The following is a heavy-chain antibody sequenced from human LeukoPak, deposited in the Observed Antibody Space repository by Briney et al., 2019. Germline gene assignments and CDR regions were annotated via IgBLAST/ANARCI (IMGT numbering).Heavy chain of an antibody. CDR1: GYTFTSYD. J-gene: IGHJ4*02. V-gene: IGHV1-8*01. D-gene: IGHD1-26*01. Sequence: ASVKVSCKASGYTFTSYDINWVRQATGQGLEWMGWMNPNSGNTGYAQKFQGRVTMTRDTSTSTVYMELSSLRSEDTAVYYCARGNSGSYWDYFDYWGQGTLVTVSS. CDR3: ARGNSGSYWDYFDY. CDR2: MNPNSGNT.